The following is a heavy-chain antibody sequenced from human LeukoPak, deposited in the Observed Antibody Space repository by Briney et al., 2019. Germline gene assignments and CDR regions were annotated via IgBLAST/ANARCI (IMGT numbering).Heavy chain of an antibody. Sequence: SETLSLTCTVSGGSISSSSYYWGWIRQPPGKGLEWIGSIYYSGSTYYNPSLKSRVTLSVDTSKNQFSLKVSSVTAADTAVYYCARLEGGLPFDYYDSSGYFGYWGQGTLVTAPS. CDR2: IYYSGST. J-gene: IGHJ4*02. CDR3: ARLEGGLPFDYYDSSGYFGY. V-gene: IGHV4-39*01. CDR1: GGSISSSSYY. D-gene: IGHD3-22*01.